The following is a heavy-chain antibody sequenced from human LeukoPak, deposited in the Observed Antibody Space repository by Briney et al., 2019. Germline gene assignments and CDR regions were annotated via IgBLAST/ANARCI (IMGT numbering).Heavy chain of an antibody. CDR3: AKDPHRSGTSFFDY. CDR2: ISSSGSTI. CDR1: GFTFSDYY. D-gene: IGHD6-13*01. V-gene: IGHV3-11*01. Sequence: GGSLRLSCAASGFTFSDYYMSWIRQAPGKGLEWVSYISSSGSTIYYADSVKGRFTISRDNSKNTLYLQMNSLRAEDTALYYCAKDPHRSGTSFFDYWGQGTLVTVSS. J-gene: IGHJ4*02.